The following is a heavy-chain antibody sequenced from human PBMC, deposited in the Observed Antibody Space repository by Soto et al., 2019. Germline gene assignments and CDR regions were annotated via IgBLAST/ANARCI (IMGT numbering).Heavy chain of an antibody. CDR3: AKDAIPITIPMAYYYGMDV. CDR2: ISYDGSNK. Sequence: GGSLRLSCAASGFTFSSYGMHWVRQAPGKGLEWVAVISYDGSNKYYADSVKGRFTISRDNSKNTLYLQMNSLRAEDTAVYYCAKDAIPITIPMAYYYGMDVWGQGTTVTVSS. CDR1: GFTFSSYG. V-gene: IGHV3-30*18. D-gene: IGHD3-9*01. J-gene: IGHJ6*02.